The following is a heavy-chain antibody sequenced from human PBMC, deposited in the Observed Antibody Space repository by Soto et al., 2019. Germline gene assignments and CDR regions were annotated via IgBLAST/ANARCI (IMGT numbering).Heavy chain of an antibody. D-gene: IGHD3-16*01. J-gene: IGHJ5*02. CDR2: IWYDGSNK. V-gene: IGHV3-33*01. CDR3: VRWGDFRSSAT. Sequence: GGSLRLSCVASGFTFGSHGMHWVRQAPGKGLEWVAVIWYDGSNKYYSDSVRGRFTISRDNSKNTLYLQMNSLRVEDTAMYYCVRWGDFRSSATWGQGTRVTVSS. CDR1: GFTFGSHG.